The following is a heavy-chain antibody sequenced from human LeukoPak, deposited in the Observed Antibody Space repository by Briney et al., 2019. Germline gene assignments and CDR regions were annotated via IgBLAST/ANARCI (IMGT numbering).Heavy chain of an antibody. CDR2: ISYDGSNK. Sequence: GGSLRLSCAASGFTFSSYAMHWVRQAPGKGLEWVAVISYDGSNKYYADSVKGRFTISRDNSKNTLYLQMSSLRSEDTAVYYCARPVAGRFFDYWGQGTLVTVSS. CDR3: ARPVAGRFFDY. D-gene: IGHD6-19*01. V-gene: IGHV3-30-3*01. J-gene: IGHJ4*02. CDR1: GFTFSSYA.